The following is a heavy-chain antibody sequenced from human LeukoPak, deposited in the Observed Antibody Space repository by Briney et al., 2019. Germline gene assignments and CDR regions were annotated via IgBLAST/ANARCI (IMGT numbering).Heavy chain of an antibody. CDR1: GFSLSTSGVG. Sequence: SGPTLVNPTQTLTLTCTFSGFSLSTSGVGVGWIRQPPGKALEWLALIYWDDDKRYSPSLKSRLTITKDTSKNQVVLTMTNMDPVDTATYYCAHRFYYYDSSGYYPVFDYWGQGALVTVSS. CDR2: IYWDDDK. J-gene: IGHJ4*02. D-gene: IGHD3-22*01. CDR3: AHRFYYYDSSGYYPVFDY. V-gene: IGHV2-5*02.